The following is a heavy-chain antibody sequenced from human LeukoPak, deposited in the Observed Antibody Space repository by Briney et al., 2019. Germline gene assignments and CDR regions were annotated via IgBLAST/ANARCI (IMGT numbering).Heavy chain of an antibody. D-gene: IGHD2-2*01. CDR2: IRSKAYGGTT. J-gene: IGHJ6*04. Sequence: GRSLRLSCTASGFTFGDYAMSWVRQAPGKGLEWVGFIRSKAYGGTTEYAAPVKGRFTISRDDSKSIAYLQMNSLKTEDTAVYYCTRGKVPATRNYYYYGMDVWGKGTTVTVSS. CDR1: GFTFGDYA. CDR3: TRGKVPATRNYYYYGMDV. V-gene: IGHV3-49*04.